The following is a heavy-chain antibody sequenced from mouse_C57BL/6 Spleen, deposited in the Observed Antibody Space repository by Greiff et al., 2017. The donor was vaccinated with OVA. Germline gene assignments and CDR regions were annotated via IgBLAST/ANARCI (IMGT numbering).Heavy chain of an antibody. CDR2: IDPENGDT. D-gene: IGHD1-1*01. J-gene: IGHJ3*01. Sequence: VQLQQSGAELVRPGASVKLSCTASGFNIKDDYMHWVKQRPEQGLEWIGWIDPENGDTESASKFQGKATITADTSSHTAYLQLSSLTSEDTAVYYCTTDYGSSYWFAYWGQGTLVTVSA. CDR3: TTDYGSSYWFAY. V-gene: IGHV14-4*01. CDR1: GFNIKDDY.